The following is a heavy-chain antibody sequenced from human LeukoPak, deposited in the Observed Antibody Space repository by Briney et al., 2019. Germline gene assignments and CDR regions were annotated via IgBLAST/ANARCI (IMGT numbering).Heavy chain of an antibody. CDR2: IGSGSDT. Sequence: PGGSLRLSCAASGFTFSSYAMNWVRQAPGKGLQWVSTIGSGSDTHYADSVKGRFTISRDNSKNTLYLQMNSLRAEDTALYYCAKYGSVGAVRYFDSWGQGTLVTVSS. J-gene: IGHJ4*02. V-gene: IGHV3-23*01. CDR3: AKYGSVGAVRYFDS. CDR1: GFTFSSYA. D-gene: IGHD4/OR15-4a*01.